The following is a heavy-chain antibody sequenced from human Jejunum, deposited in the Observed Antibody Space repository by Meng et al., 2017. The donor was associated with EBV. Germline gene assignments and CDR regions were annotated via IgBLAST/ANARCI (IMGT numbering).Heavy chain of an antibody. D-gene: IGHD3-22*01. Sequence: VQLQESGPGLVKPSATLSPSCTVSGGSISTASYYWSWIRQSPGKRLEWIGYTYYSWNTNYNPSLKSRATITVDTSKNQFSLKLSSVTAADTAVYYCARVVDYYERSGYPDFWGQGTLVTVSS. V-gene: IGHV4-61*01. CDR3: ARVVDYYERSGYPDF. CDR1: GGSISTASYY. J-gene: IGHJ4*02. CDR2: TYYSWNT.